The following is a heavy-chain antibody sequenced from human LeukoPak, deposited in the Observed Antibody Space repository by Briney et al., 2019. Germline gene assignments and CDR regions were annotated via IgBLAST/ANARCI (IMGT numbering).Heavy chain of an antibody. CDR3: ASSSSWYDY. CDR2: ISSSGSTI. V-gene: IGHV3-48*04. CDR1: GFTFSNYW. Sequence: GGSLRLSCAASGFTFSNYWMSWVRQAPGKGLEWVSYISSSGSTIYYADSVKGRFTISRDNAKNSLYLQMNSLRAEDTAVYYCASSSSWYDYWGQGTLVTVSS. J-gene: IGHJ4*02. D-gene: IGHD6-13*01.